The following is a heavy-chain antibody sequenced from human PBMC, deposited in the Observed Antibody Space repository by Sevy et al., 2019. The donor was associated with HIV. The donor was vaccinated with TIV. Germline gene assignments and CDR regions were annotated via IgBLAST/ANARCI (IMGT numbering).Heavy chain of an antibody. CDR1: GFTFSTYE. CDR3: ARDLPPSATTVAHFDY. V-gene: IGHV3-48*03. CDR2: ISNSGNTI. J-gene: IGHJ4*02. Sequence: QLGGSLRLSCTASGFTFSTYEMNWVRQAPGKGLEWVSYISNSGNTIYYSDSVKGRFTISRDNAKNSLYLQMNSLRAADTAVYYCARDLPPSATTVAHFDYWGRGTLVTVSS. D-gene: IGHD4-17*01.